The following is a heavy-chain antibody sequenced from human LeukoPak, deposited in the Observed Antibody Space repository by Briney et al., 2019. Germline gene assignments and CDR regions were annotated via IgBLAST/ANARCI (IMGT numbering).Heavy chain of an antibody. CDR2: IGSSSSRI. D-gene: IGHD2-2*01. J-gene: IGHJ4*02. CDR1: GFTFSRSW. CDR3: ARGPSSQFRTDY. V-gene: IGHV3-48*01. Sequence: GGSLRLSCVASGFTFSRSWMSWVRRAPGKGLEWVSYIGSSSSRIYYADSVKGRFTISRDNAKNSLYLQMNGLRAEDTAVYYCARGPSSQFRTDYWGQGTLVTVSS.